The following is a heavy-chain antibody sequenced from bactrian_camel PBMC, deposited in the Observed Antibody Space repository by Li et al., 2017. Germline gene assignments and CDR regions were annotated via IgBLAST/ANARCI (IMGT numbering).Heavy chain of an antibody. J-gene: IGHJ6*01. CDR3: AATGTMGFCRPNPADFAY. V-gene: IGHV3S60*01. D-gene: IGHD3*01. CDR2: ITWPGRET. Sequence: VQLVESGGGSVQAGGSLRLSCAPSALPFGDYAMAWFRQAPGKEREGVSCITWPGRETYYTDSVKGRFTISRDNAKNTVYLEMNSLKPDDTAMYYCAATGTMGFCRPNPADFAYWGQGTQVTV. CDR1: ALPFGDYA.